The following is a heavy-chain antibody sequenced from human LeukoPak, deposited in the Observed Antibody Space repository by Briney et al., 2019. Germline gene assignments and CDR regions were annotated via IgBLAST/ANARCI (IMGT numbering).Heavy chain of an antibody. V-gene: IGHV4-59*08. J-gene: IGHJ4*02. D-gene: IGHD3-10*01. CDR3: ARRELAYYFDY. CDR2: IYYDGST. CDR1: GDSISSYY. Sequence: SETLSLTCTVSGDSISSYYWSWIRQPPGKGLEWIGYIYYDGSTKYNPSLKSRVTISVDTSKNQFSLKLSSVTAADTAVYYCARRELAYYFDYWGQGTLVTVCS.